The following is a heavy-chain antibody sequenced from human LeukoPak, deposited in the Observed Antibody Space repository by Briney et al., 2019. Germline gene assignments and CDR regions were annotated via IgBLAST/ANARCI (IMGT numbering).Heavy chain of an antibody. J-gene: IGHJ3*02. Sequence: GGSLRLSCAASGFTFSSYAMSWVRQAPGKGLEWVSAISGSGGSTYYADSVKGRFTISRDNSKNTLYLQMNSLRAEDTAVYYCAKDGPIVVVPAAMEHAFDIWGQGTMVTVSS. CDR3: AKDGPIVVVPAAMEHAFDI. CDR2: ISGSGGST. D-gene: IGHD2-2*01. V-gene: IGHV3-23*01. CDR1: GFTFSSYA.